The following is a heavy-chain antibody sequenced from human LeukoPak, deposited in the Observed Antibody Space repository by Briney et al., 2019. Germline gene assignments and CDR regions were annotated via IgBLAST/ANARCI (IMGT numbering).Heavy chain of an antibody. CDR2: SSPYKGDS. Sequence: ASVKVSFKTSGYTFSIYGVDWVRQAPGQGLEWMGWSSPYKGDSKFAEKFQGRVTMTTDTSTSTAFMELRSLRSDDTGVYYCARVSYNTGWNGDYWGQGTLVTVSS. J-gene: IGHJ4*02. V-gene: IGHV1-18*01. D-gene: IGHD6-19*01. CDR3: ARVSYNTGWNGDY. CDR1: GYTFSIYG.